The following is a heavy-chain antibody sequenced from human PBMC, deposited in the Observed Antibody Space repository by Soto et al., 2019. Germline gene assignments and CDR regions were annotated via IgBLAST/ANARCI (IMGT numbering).Heavy chain of an antibody. CDR1: GFTFSSYA. CDR2: ISYDGSNK. V-gene: IGHV3-30-3*01. D-gene: IGHD3-22*01. CDR3: ARESNFYDSSGYYSARAFDI. Sequence: GGSLRLSCAASGFTFSSYAMHWVRQAPGKGLEWVAVISYDGSNKYYADSVKGRFTISRDNSKNTLYLQMNSLRAEDTAVYYCARESNFYDSSGYYSARAFDIWGQGTMVTVSS. J-gene: IGHJ3*02.